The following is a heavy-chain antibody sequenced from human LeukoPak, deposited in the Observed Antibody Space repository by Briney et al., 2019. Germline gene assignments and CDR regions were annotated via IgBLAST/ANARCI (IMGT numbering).Heavy chain of an antibody. CDR3: ARGKGGYYYYYGMDV. J-gene: IGHJ6*02. CDR2: INHSGST. CDR1: GGSFSGYY. V-gene: IGHV4-34*01. Sequence: SETLSLTCAVYGGSFSGYYWSWIRQPPGKGQEWIGEINHSGSTNYNPSLKSRVTISVDTSKNQFSLKLSSVTAADTAVYYCARGKGGYYYYYGMDVWGQGTTVTVSS.